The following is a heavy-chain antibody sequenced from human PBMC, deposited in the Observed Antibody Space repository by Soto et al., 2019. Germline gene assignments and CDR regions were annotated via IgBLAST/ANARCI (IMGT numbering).Heavy chain of an antibody. CDR3: AKVTWGIYRDGLGI. D-gene: IGHD3-16*02. CDR1: GFTFSSYA. J-gene: IGHJ3*02. CDR2: ISGSGAYT. Sequence: EVQLLESGGSLVQPGGSLRLSCAASGFTFSSYAMNWVRQAPGKGLEWVSVISGSGAYTYYADSVKGRFTISRDNTKNTLNLQMSSLRADDTAVYYCAKVTWGIYRDGLGIWGRVTVVTVSS. V-gene: IGHV3-23*01.